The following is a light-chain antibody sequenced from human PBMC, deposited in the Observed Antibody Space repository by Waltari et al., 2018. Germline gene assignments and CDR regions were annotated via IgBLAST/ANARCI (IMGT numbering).Light chain of an antibody. Sequence: IQLTQSPSSLSASVGDRVTITCRASQGISSYLAWYQQKPGKAPNLLIYAAFTLQSGFPSRFSGSGSGTDFTLTISSLQPEDFATYYCQQFNTYPLTFGQGTRLEIK. V-gene: IGKV1-9*01. J-gene: IGKJ5*01. CDR3: QQFNTYPLT. CDR2: AAF. CDR1: QGISSY.